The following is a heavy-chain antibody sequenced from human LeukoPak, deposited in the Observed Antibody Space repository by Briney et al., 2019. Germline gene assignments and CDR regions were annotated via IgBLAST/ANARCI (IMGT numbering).Heavy chain of an antibody. CDR2: ISGDGSSI. D-gene: IGHD7-27*01. CDR1: GITFSTYW. V-gene: IGHV3-74*01. CDR3: VRGLLGPDY. Sequence: GGSLRLSCVASGITFSTYWMHWVRQAPGKGLVWVSRISGDGSSITYADSVKGRFTISRDNAKNTLYLQMNSLRAEDTAVYYCVRGLLGPDYWGQGTQVTVSS. J-gene: IGHJ4*02.